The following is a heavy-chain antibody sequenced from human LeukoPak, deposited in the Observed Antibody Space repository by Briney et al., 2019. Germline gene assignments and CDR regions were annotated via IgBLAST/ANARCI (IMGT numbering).Heavy chain of an antibody. CDR1: GFTVSSNY. CDR3: AKTWSSWFFDY. Sequence: GGSLRLSCAASGFTVSSNYMSWVRQAPGKGLEWVSVIYSGGSTDYADSVKGRFTISRDNSKNTLYLQMNNLRAEDTAVYYCAKTWSSWFFDYWGQGTLVTVSS. D-gene: IGHD6-13*01. CDR2: IYSGGST. J-gene: IGHJ4*02. V-gene: IGHV3-53*01.